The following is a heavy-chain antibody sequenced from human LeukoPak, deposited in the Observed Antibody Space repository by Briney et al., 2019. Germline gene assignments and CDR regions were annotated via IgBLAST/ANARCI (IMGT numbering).Heavy chain of an antibody. CDR1: GFTFSSYA. CDR3: AKLAAAAADD. D-gene: IGHD6-13*01. Sequence: AGGSLRLSCAASGFTFSSYAMIWVRQAPGKGLEWVSSISGGGGSSTYYADSVKGRFTISRDNSKNTLYLQMNSLRAEDTATYYCAKLAAAAADDWGQGTLVTVSS. CDR2: ISGGGGSST. J-gene: IGHJ4*02. V-gene: IGHV3-23*01.